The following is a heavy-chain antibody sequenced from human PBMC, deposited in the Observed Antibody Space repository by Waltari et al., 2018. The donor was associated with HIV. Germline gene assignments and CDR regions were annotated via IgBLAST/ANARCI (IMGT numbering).Heavy chain of an antibody. J-gene: IGHJ4*02. CDR3: ATVLVRTSWVITTAPFDY. V-gene: IGHV3-53*01. D-gene: IGHD3-22*01. CDR1: GFAIITNY. Sequence: EVQLVESGGGWIKPGGSLRLACAASGFAIITNYMSWVRQSPGKGLEWVSLIYSNATTYYADSVKGRFTISRDNSKNTLYLQMNSLRADDTAVYFCATVLVRTSWVITTAPFDYWGQGTLVTVSS. CDR2: IYSNATT.